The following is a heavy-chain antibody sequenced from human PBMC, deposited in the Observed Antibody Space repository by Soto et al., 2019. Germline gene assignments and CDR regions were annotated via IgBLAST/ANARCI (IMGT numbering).Heavy chain of an antibody. V-gene: IGHV2-5*02. CDR1: GFSLSTSGVG. J-gene: IGHJ5*02. CDR2: IYWDDDK. D-gene: IGHD4-17*01. CDR3: AHRDGDYTWDWFDP. Sequence: QITLKESGPTLVKPTQTLTLTCTFSGFSLSTSGVGVGWIRQPPGKALEWLALIYWDDDKRYSPSLKSRLTNTKDTSKNQVVLTITNMDPLDTATYYRAHRDGDYTWDWFDPWGQGTLVTVSS.